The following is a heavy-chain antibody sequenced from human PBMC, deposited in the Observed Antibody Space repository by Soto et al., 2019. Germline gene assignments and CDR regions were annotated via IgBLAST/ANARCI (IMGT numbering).Heavy chain of an antibody. Sequence: PSETLSLTCTVSGGSISSYYWSWIRQPPGKGLEWIGYIYYSGSTNYNPSLKSRVTISVDTSKNQFSLKLSSVTAADTAVYYCARDRGLRLGELSPGHYYYYGMDVWGQGTTVTVSS. J-gene: IGHJ6*02. V-gene: IGHV4-59*01. CDR2: IYYSGST. D-gene: IGHD3-16*02. CDR3: ARDRGLRLGELSPGHYYYYGMDV. CDR1: GGSISSYY.